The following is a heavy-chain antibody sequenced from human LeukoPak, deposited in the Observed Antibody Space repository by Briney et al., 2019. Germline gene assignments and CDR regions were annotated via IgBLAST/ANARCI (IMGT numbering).Heavy chain of an antibody. V-gene: IGHV3-53*01. CDR3: ARDLPGAARGFDY. CDR1: GFTASDNF. Sequence: GGSLRLSCAASGFTASDNFMSWVRQAPGKGLEWVSTLYTNDATYYEDSVKGRFTISRDSSKNTLYFQMSSVRIEDTAVYYCARDLPGAARGFDYWGQGTLVTVSS. D-gene: IGHD7-27*01. J-gene: IGHJ4*02. CDR2: LYTNDAT.